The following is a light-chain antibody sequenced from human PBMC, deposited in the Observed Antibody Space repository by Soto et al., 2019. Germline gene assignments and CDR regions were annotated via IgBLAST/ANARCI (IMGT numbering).Light chain of an antibody. CDR3: SSYTSSSTWV. CDR1: SNDVGGYNY. J-gene: IGLJ3*02. Sequence: QSALTQPASVSGSPGQSITISCTGTSNDVGGYNYVAWYQQHPGKVPKLMIYEVTNRPSGTSNRFSGSKSGNTASLTISGLQAEDEAHYYCSSYTSSSTWVFGGGTKVTVL. V-gene: IGLV2-14*01. CDR2: EVT.